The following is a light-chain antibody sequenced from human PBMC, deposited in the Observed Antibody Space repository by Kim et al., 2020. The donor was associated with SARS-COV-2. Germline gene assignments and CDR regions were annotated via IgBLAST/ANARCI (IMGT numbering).Light chain of an antibody. J-gene: IGKJ1*01. CDR1: QNINNW. Sequence: ASIVDRVTITCRASQNINNWLAWYQQKPGKAPKLLIYEASNLQSGVPSRFSGSGSGAEFTLTISSLQPDDFATYYCQQYYTYFPAFGQGTKVEIK. V-gene: IGKV1-5*03. CDR3: QQYYTYFPA. CDR2: EAS.